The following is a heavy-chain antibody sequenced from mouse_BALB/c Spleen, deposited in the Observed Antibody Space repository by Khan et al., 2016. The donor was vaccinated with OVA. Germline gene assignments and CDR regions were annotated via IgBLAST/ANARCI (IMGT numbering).Heavy chain of an antibody. Sequence: QVQQQQSGPGLVAPSQSLSITCTISGFSLTNYGVHWVRQPPGKGLEWLVVIWSDGSTTYNSALKSRLTINKDNSKSQVFLKMNSLQTDDTAMYFCARQPYYHYNVMDYWGQGTSVTVSS. D-gene: IGHD2-10*01. CDR1: GFSLTNYG. V-gene: IGHV2-6-1*01. J-gene: IGHJ4*01. CDR3: ARQPYYHYNVMDY. CDR2: IWSDGST.